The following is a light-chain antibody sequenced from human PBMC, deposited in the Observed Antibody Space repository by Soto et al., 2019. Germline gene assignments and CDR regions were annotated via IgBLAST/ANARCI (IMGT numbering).Light chain of an antibody. V-gene: IGKV3-15*01. Sequence: EIVMTESPATLSVPPGERATLSCRASQSVSSNLAWYQQKPGQAPRLLIYGASTRATGIPARFSGSGSGTEFTLTVDRLEPEDFAVYYCHQYGSSPQTFGRGTKVDI. CDR1: QSVSSN. CDR3: HQYGSSPQT. J-gene: IGKJ1*01. CDR2: GAS.